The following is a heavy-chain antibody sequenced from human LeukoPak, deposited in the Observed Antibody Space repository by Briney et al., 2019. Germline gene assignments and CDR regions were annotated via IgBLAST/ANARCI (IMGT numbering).Heavy chain of an antibody. D-gene: IGHD3-22*01. Sequence: SGTLSLTCAVSGGSISSNNWWSLVRQPPGKGLEWIGEIYLGGSTNYNPSLKSRLTISLDRSKNQFSLNLRSVTAADTAVYYCARDYYDSSGYSPLDYWGQGTLVTVSS. V-gene: IGHV4-4*02. CDR1: GGSISSNNW. CDR2: IYLGGST. J-gene: IGHJ4*02. CDR3: ARDYYDSSGYSPLDY.